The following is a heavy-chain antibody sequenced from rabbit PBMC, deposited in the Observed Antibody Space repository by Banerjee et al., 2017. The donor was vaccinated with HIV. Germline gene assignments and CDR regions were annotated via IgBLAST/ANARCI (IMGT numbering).Heavy chain of an antibody. Sequence: QSLEESGGDLVKPGASLTLTCTASGFSFSSYAMCWFRQAPGKGLEWIACINTSSGNTVYASWAKGRFTISRTSSTTVTLQMTSLTAADTATYFCARGISSGHYFDLWGPGTLVTVS. V-gene: IGHV1S40*01. CDR3: ARGISSGHYFDL. CDR1: GFSFSSYA. J-gene: IGHJ4*01. D-gene: IGHD1-1*01. CDR2: INTSSGNT.